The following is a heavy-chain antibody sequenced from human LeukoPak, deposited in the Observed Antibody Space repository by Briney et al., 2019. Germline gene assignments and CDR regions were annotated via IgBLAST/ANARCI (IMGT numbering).Heavy chain of an antibody. Sequence: SETLSLTCTVSGGSISSYYWGWIRQPPGKGLEWIGSIFYSGSTYYNPSLNSRVTISIDTSKNQFSLRLGSVTAADTAVYYCARQMNTVTADYWGQGTLVTVSS. V-gene: IGHV4-39*01. CDR2: IFYSGST. D-gene: IGHD4-17*01. CDR1: GGSISSYY. CDR3: ARQMNTVTADY. J-gene: IGHJ4*02.